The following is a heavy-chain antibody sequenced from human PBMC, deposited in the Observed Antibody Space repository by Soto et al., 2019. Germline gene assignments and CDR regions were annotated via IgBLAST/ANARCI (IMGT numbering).Heavy chain of an antibody. CDR3: ASGGHSRDYYYGMDV. D-gene: IGHD3-16*01. CDR2: IYYSGST. V-gene: IGHV4-61*03. J-gene: IGHJ6*02. Sequence: SETLSLTCTVSGGSVSSGSYYWSWIRQPPGKGLEWIGYIYYSGSTNYNPSLKSRVTISRDNAKNSLYLQMNSLRVEDTALYYCASGGHSRDYYYGMDVWGQGTAVTVSS. CDR1: GGSVSSGSYY.